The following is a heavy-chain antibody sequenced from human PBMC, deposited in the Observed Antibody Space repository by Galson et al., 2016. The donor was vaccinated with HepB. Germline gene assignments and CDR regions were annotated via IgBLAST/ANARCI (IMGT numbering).Heavy chain of an antibody. CDR3: GREGRSLNAFDI. CDR2: IRSKAYGGTT. J-gene: IGHJ3*02. D-gene: IGHD2-15*01. V-gene: IGHV3-49*03. CDR1: GFTFGDYA. Sequence: SLRLSCAAPGFTFGDYAMHWFRQAPGKGLEWVGFIRSKAYGGTTEYAASVKGRFTISRDDSKSIAYLQMNSLKTEDTAVYYCGREGRSLNAFDIWGQGTMVTVSS.